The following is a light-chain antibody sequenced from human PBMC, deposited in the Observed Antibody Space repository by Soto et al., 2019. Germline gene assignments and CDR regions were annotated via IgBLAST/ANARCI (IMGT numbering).Light chain of an antibody. CDR1: QSVSTK. J-gene: IGKJ1*01. CDR2: PAS. CDR3: QQYENWPRT. V-gene: IGKV3-15*01. Sequence: VMTQSPATLSVSPGERATLSCRASQSVSTKLAWYQQRPGQAPRILIYPASSRAGGIPARFSGSGSGTEFTLTITCLQPEDFAVYYCQQYENWPRTFGQGTKVEIK.